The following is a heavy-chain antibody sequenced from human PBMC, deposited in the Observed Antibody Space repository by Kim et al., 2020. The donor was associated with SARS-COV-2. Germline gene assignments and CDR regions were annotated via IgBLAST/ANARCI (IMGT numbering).Heavy chain of an antibody. V-gene: IGHV3-30-3*01. CDR2: ISYDGSNK. J-gene: IGHJ6*03. Sequence: GGSLRLSCAASGFTFSSYAMHWVRQAPGKGLEWVAVISYDGSNKYYADSVKGRFTISRDNSKNTLYLQMNSLRAEDTAVYYCARELKQQLVRYYYYYMDVWGKGTTVTVSS. CDR3: ARELKQQLVRYYYYYMDV. CDR1: GFTFSSYA. D-gene: IGHD6-13*01.